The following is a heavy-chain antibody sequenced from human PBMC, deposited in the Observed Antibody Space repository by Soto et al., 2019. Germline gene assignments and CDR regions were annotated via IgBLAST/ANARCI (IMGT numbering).Heavy chain of an antibody. D-gene: IGHD1-7*01. V-gene: IGHV4-4*02. CDR2: IYRTGST. CDR1: GGSFTSNNW. Sequence: SETLSLTCAVSGGSFTSNNWWTWVRQPPGQGLEWIGEIYRTGSTNYNPSLKSRVTISLDKSENQFSLKVTSLTAADTAVYYCASRDPGTSVDYWGQGTLVTSPQ. J-gene: IGHJ4*02. CDR3: ASRDPGTSVDY.